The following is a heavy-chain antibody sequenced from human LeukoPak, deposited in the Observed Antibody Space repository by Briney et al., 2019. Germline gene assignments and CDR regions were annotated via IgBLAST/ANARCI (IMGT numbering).Heavy chain of an antibody. J-gene: IGHJ4*02. CDR3: ARAGGHSGSSYFLDY. CDR2: IGTAGYT. CDR1: GFTFSSCD. Sequence: PGGSLRLSCAASGFTFSSCDMHWVRQATGKGLEWVSAIGTAGYTYYPGSVKGRFTISRENAKNSLFLQMNSLRAGDTAVYYCARAGGHSGSSYFLDYWGQGTLVTVSS. V-gene: IGHV3-13*01. D-gene: IGHD1-26*01.